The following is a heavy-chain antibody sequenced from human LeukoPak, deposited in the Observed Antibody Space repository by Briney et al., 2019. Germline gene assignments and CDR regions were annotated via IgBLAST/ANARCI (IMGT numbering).Heavy chain of an antibody. D-gene: IGHD3-3*01. V-gene: IGHV3-23*01. Sequence: PGGSLRLSCAACGFTFSNYAMSWVRQAPGKGLEWVSAISGSGGSTYYADADSVKGRFTISRDNSKNTVYLQMNSLRAEDTAVYYCAKGKAMEWDDAFDIWGQGTVVTVSS. J-gene: IGHJ3*02. CDR1: GFTFSNYA. CDR2: ISGSGGST. CDR3: AKGKAMEWDDAFDI.